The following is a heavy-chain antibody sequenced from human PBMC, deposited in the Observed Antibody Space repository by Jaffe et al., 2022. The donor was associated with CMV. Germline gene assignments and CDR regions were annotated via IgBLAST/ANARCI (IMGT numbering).Heavy chain of an antibody. CDR2: VSYNGET. Sequence: QLQESGPGLVKPSETLSLTCTVSGASVTTTTYYWGWIRQPPGNGLEWIGSVSYNGETDYRPSLRSRITISLDTSRNQFSLNLKSLTPEDTAVYYCVRRGAGLWKWFDPWGQGTLVTVSS. D-gene: IGHD3-3*01. J-gene: IGHJ5*02. V-gene: IGHV4-39*01. CDR3: VRRGAGLWKWFDP. CDR1: GASVTTTTYY.